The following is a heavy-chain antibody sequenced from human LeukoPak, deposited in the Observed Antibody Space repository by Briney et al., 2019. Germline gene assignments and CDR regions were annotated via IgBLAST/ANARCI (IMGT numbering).Heavy chain of an antibody. V-gene: IGHV3-49*03. CDR1: GFTFGDYA. CDR2: IRSKAYGGTT. J-gene: IGHJ3*02. CDR3: TPYYDSSGYHDAFDI. D-gene: IGHD3-22*01. Sequence: GGSLRLSCTASGFTFGDYAMSWFRQAPGKGLEWVGFIRSKAYGGTTEYAASVKGRFTISRDDSKSIAYLQMNSLKTDDTAVYYCTPYYDSSGYHDAFDIWGQGTMVTVSS.